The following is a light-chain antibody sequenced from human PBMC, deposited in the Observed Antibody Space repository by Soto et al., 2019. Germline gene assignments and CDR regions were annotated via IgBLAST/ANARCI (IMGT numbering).Light chain of an antibody. J-gene: IGLJ3*02. V-gene: IGLV1-51*02. CDR1: SSNIGNNY. CDR2: ENN. CDR3: GTWDSSLSAWV. Sequence: QSVLTQPPSVSAAPGQKVTISCSGSSSNIGNNYVSWYQQLPGTAPKLLIYENNKRPSVIPDRFSGSKSGTSATLGITGLQTGDAADYYCGTWDSSLSAWVFGGGTKLTVL.